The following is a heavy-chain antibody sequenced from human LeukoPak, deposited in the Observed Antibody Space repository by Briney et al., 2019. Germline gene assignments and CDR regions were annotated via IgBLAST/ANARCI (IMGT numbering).Heavy chain of an antibody. CDR3: ARHGYYVFDY. V-gene: IGHV3-7*01. Sequence: PGGSLRLSCAGSGFTFSSHWMGWVRQAPGKGLEWLANIKEDGHEKYYVDSVQGRFTIYRDNAKNSLFLQMDSLRAEDTAVYFCARHGYYVFDYWGQGTLVTVSS. D-gene: IGHD4-17*01. CDR1: GFTFSSHW. CDR2: IKEDGHEK. J-gene: IGHJ4*02.